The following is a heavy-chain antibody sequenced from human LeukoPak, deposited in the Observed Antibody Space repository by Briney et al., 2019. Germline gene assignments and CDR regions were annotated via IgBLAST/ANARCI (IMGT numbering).Heavy chain of an antibody. CDR1: GFTFSSYG. J-gene: IGHJ6*02. D-gene: IGHD3-16*01. Sequence: PGGSLRLSCAASGFTFSSYGMHWVRQAPGKGLEWVAVISYDGSNKYYADSVKGRFTISRDNSKNTLYLQMNSLRAEDTAVYYCAKDHVWSSHYYYGMDVWGQGTTVTVSS. CDR2: ISYDGSNK. CDR3: AKDHVWSSHYYYGMDV. V-gene: IGHV3-30*18.